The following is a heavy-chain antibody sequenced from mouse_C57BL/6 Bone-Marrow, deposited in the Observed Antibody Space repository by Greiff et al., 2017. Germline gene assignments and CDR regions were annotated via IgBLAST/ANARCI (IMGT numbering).Heavy chain of an antibody. CDR3: TIYYGKGDYAMDY. D-gene: IGHD2-1*01. CDR2: IDPETGGT. V-gene: IGHV1-15*01. J-gene: IGHJ4*01. Sequence: VQLQQSGAELVRPGASVTLSCKASGYTFTDYEMHWVKQTPVHGLEWIGAIDPETGGTAYNQKFKGKAILTADKSSSTAYMELRSLTSEYSAVYYCTIYYGKGDYAMDYWGQGTSVTVSS. CDR1: GYTFTDYE.